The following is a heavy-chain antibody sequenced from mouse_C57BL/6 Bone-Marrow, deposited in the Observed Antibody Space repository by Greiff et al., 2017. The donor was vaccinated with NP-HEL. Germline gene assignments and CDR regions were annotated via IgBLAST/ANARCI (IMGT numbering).Heavy chain of an antibody. V-gene: IGHV1-80*01. CDR2: IYPGDGDT. CDR1: GYAFSSSW. CDR3: ARRAWFAY. Sequence: VKVVESGAELVKPGASVKISCKASGYAFSSSWMNWVKQRPGKGLEWIGQIYPGDGDTNYNGKFKGKATLTADKSSSTAYMQLSSLTSEDSAVYFCARRAWFAYWGQGTLVTVSA. J-gene: IGHJ3*01.